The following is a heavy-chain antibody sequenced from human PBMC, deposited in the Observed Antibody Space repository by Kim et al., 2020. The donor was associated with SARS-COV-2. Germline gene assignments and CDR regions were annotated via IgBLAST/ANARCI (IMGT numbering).Heavy chain of an antibody. J-gene: IGHJ4*02. CDR3: AMNYYDSSGYYYDPGGDY. Sequence: SVKVSCKASGGTFSSYTISWVRQAPGQGLEWMGRIISILGIANYAQKFQGRVTITADKSTSTAYMELSSLRSEDTAVYYCAMNYYDSSGYYYDPGGDYWGQGTLVTVSS. D-gene: IGHD3-22*01. CDR2: IISILGIA. V-gene: IGHV1-69*02. CDR1: GGTFSSYT.